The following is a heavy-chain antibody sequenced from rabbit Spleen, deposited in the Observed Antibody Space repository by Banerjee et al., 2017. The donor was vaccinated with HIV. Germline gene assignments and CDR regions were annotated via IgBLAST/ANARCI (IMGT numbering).Heavy chain of an antibody. CDR2: IDAGSKGIT. CDR3: ARDGSGWGANFNL. D-gene: IGHD4-1*01. V-gene: IGHV1S40*01. CDR1: GFDFSRNG. Sequence: QSLEESGGDLVKPGASLTLTCTASGFDFSRNGMCWVRQAPGKGLEWIACIDAGSKGITYYASWAKGRFTISKTSSTTVTLQMTSLTAADMATYFCARDGSGWGANFNLWGPGTLVTVS. J-gene: IGHJ4*01.